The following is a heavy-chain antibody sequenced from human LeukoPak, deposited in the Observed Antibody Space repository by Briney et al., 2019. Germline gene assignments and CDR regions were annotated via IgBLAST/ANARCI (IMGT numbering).Heavy chain of an antibody. CDR2: IYYSGST. CDR1: GGSISSSSYY. Sequence: SETLSLTCTVSGGSISSSSYYWGWIRQPPGKGLEWIGSIYYSGSTYYNPSLKSRVTISADTSKNQFSLKLSSVTAADTAVYYCARSPGDYYDYWGQGTLVTVSS. J-gene: IGHJ4*02. V-gene: IGHV4-39*01. CDR3: ARSPGDYYDY.